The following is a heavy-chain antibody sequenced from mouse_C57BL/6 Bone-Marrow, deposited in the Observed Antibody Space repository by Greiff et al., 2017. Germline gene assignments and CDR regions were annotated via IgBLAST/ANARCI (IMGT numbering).Heavy chain of an antibody. CDR2: ISNLAYSI. CDR1: GFTFSDYG. J-gene: IGHJ3*01. D-gene: IGHD1-2*01. V-gene: IGHV5-15*01. CDR3: AGHAITTGVAY. Sequence: EVQGVESGGGLVQPGGSLKLSCAASGFTFSDYGMAWVRQAPRKGPEWVAFISNLAYSIYYADTVTGRFTISRENAKNTLYLEMSSLRSEDTAMYYCAGHAITTGVAYWGQGTLVTVSA.